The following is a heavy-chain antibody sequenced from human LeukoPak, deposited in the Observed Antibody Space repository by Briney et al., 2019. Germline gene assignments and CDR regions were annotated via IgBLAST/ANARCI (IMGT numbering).Heavy chain of an antibody. Sequence: GGSLRLSCAASGFTFSSYSMNWVRQAPGKGLEWVSYISSSSSTIYYADSVKGRFTISRDNAKNSMYLQMDGLRDEDTAVYYCATETIGRHYDYWGQGTLLTVSS. CDR2: ISSSSSTI. CDR1: GFTFSSYS. J-gene: IGHJ4*02. D-gene: IGHD1-14*01. CDR3: ATETIGRHYDY. V-gene: IGHV3-48*02.